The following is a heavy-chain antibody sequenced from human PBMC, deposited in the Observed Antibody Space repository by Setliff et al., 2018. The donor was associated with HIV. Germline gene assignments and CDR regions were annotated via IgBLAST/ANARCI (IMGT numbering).Heavy chain of an antibody. CDR1: GGSISTYY. CDR3: ARVQMAYASFDV. Sequence: SETLSLTCTVSGGSISTYYWSWIRQPPGKGLEWIGSIYFTGSSDNNPSLKSRVTLSVDTSKHQFSLKLSSVTAADTAVYYCARVQMAYASFDVWGQGTMVTVSS. J-gene: IGHJ3*01. CDR2: IYFTGSS. V-gene: IGHV4-59*01. D-gene: IGHD4-17*01.